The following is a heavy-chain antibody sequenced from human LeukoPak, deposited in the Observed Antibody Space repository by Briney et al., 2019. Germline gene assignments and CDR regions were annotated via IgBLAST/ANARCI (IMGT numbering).Heavy chain of an antibody. Sequence: GGSLRLSCAASGFSFSNYGMHWVRQAPGKGLEWVAFIRSDESNKYYTDSVKGRFTISRDNSKSTLHLQMNSLRAEDMAVYYCAKDHGWQYYYYMGVWGKGTTVTVSS. J-gene: IGHJ6*03. V-gene: IGHV3-30*02. CDR1: GFSFSNYG. D-gene: IGHD6-19*01. CDR2: IRSDESNK. CDR3: AKDHGWQYYYYMGV.